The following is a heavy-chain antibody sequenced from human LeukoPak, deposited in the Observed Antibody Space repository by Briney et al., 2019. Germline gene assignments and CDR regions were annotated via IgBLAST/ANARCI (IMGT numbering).Heavy chain of an antibody. Sequence: SETLSLTCAVSGGSFSGYYWNWIRQPPGKGLEWMGEINHSGSTYYNPSLKSRVTISVDSSKNQSSLKLSSVTAADTALYYCARGGIMITFGGVIVPLPLDYWGQGTLVTVSS. D-gene: IGHD3-16*02. J-gene: IGHJ4*02. CDR3: ARGGIMITFGGVIVPLPLDY. V-gene: IGHV4-34*01. CDR2: INHSGST. CDR1: GGSFSGYY.